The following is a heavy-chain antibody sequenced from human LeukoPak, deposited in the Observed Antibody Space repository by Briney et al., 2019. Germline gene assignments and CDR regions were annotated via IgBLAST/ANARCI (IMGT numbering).Heavy chain of an antibody. Sequence: GASVTVSCKASGYTFTGYYMHWVRQAPGQGLEWMGWINPNSGGTNYAQKFQGRVTMTRDTSISTAYMELSRLRSDDTAVYYCARDLVAAAGSDYWGQGTLVTVSS. CDR1: GYTFTGYY. D-gene: IGHD6-13*01. J-gene: IGHJ4*02. V-gene: IGHV1-2*02. CDR2: INPNSGGT. CDR3: ARDLVAAAGSDY.